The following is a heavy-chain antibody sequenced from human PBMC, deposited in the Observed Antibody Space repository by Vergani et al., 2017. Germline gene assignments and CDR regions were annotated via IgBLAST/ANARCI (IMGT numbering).Heavy chain of an antibody. CDR3: ARLSYDTTPYLQGGYDC. CDR1: GDSISSGVYY. CDR2: ISARYPST. Sequence: VQQQESGPGLVKPSQTLSLTCSVSGDSISSGVYYWNWIRQHPGKGLEWVSAISARYPSTYYADSVKGRFTISRDNSKNMLYLQMNSLRAEDTAVYYCARLSYDTTPYLQGGYDCWGQGTLVSVSS. D-gene: IGHD3-22*01. V-gene: IGHV3-23*01. J-gene: IGHJ4*02.